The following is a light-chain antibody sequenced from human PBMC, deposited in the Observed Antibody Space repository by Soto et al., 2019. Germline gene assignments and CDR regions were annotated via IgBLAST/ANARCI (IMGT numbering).Light chain of an antibody. CDR1: NIGSQS. CDR2: YDS. V-gene: IGLV3-21*04. Sequence: SYELTQTPSLSVAPEKTASITCGGDNIGSQSVHWYQHKPGQAPILGMRYDSDRPSGIPERFSGSNSGNTATLTISRVEAGDEADYYCQVWDSSSDPPVFGGGTKLTVL. J-gene: IGLJ3*02. CDR3: QVWDSSSDPPV.